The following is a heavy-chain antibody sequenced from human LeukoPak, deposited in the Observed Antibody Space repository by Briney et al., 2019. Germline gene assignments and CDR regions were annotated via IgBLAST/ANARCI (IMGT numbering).Heavy chain of an antibody. CDR2: ISYDGSNK. Sequence: KPGGSLRLSCAASGFTFSSYAMHWVRQAPGKGLEWVAVISYDGSNKYYADSVKGRFTISRDNSKNTLYLQMNSLRAEDTAVYYCARDPYYYDSSGYYLFDYWGQGTLVTVSS. V-gene: IGHV3-30*04. D-gene: IGHD3-22*01. CDR1: GFTFSSYA. J-gene: IGHJ4*02. CDR3: ARDPYYYDSSGYYLFDY.